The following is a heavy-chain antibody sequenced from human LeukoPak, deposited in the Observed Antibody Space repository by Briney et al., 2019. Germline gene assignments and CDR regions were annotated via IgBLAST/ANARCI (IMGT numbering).Heavy chain of an antibody. Sequence: GGSLRLSCAASGFVFSTYEMDWVRQAPGKGLEWVSYISSSDGTTYYADSVKGRFTISRDNAKNSLSLQTNSLSAEDTAVYYCVRELVPQSINSGYDSFHIWGQGTMVTVSS. D-gene: IGHD5-12*01. CDR2: ISSSDGTT. V-gene: IGHV3-48*03. CDR3: VRELVPQSINSGYDSFHI. CDR1: GFVFSTYE. J-gene: IGHJ3*02.